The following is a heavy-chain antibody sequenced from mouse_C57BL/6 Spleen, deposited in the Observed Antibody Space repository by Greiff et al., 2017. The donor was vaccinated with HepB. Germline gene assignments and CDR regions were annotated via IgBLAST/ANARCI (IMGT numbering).Heavy chain of an antibody. V-gene: IGHV1-15*01. D-gene: IGHD1-1*01. CDR2: IDPETGGT. CDR3: TRRYGSSLYAMDY. J-gene: IGHJ4*01. Sequence: VQLQQSGAELVRPGASVTLSCKASGYTFTDYEMHWVKQIPVHGLEWIGAIDPETGGTAYNQKFKGKAILTADKSSSTAYMELRSLTSEDSAVYYCTRRYGSSLYAMDYWGQGTSVTVSS. CDR1: GYTFTDYE.